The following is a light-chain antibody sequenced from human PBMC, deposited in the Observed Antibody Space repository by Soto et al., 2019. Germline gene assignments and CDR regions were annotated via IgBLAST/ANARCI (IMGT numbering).Light chain of an antibody. V-gene: IGKV2-30*01. CDR2: KVS. CDR3: QHYGSSSPT. CDR1: QSLVYSDGNTY. Sequence: DVVMTQSPLSLPVTLGQPASISCRSSQSLVYSDGNTYLNWFQQRPGQSPRPLIYKVSNRDSGVPDRFSGSGSGTDFTLTISRLEPEDFAVYYCQHYGSSSPTFGPGTKVDSK. J-gene: IGKJ3*01.